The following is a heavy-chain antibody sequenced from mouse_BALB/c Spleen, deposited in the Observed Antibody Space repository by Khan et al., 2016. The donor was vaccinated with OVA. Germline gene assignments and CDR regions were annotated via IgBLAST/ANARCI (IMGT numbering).Heavy chain of an antibody. V-gene: IGHV1-7*01. D-gene: IGHD1-1*01. J-gene: IGHJ3*01. CDR3: ANHGSSSAWLTY. Sequence: QVQLQQSGAELAKPGASVKMSCKASGYTFTSYWMHWVKKRPGQGLEWIGYINPSTGYTEYNQKFKDKATLTADKSSSTAYMQLSSLTSEDSAVYYCANHGSSSAWLTYWGQGTLVTVSA. CDR1: GYTFTSYW. CDR2: INPSTGYT.